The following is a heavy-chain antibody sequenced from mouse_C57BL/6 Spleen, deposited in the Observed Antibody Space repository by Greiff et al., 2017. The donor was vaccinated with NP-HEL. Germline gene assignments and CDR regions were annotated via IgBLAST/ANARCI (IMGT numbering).Heavy chain of an antibody. CDR1: GYTFTSYW. Sequence: QVQLQQPGAELVMPGASVKLSCKASGYTFTSYWMHWVKQRPGQGLEWIGEIDPSDSYTNYNQKFKGKSTLTVDKSSSTAYMQLSSLTSEDSAVYYCARSRLRPAWYFEVWGTGTTVTVSS. CDR2: IDPSDSYT. D-gene: IGHD2-2*01. CDR3: ARSRLRPAWYFEV. J-gene: IGHJ1*03. V-gene: IGHV1-69*01.